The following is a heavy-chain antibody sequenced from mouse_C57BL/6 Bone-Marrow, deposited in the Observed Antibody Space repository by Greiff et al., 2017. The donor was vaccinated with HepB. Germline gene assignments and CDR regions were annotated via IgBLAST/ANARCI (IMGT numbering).Heavy chain of an antibody. CDR3: ARGVHYYAMDY. CDR1: GFTFSDYY. Sequence: EVKLMESGGGLVQPGGSLKLSCAASGFTFSDYYMYWVRQTPEKRLEWVAYISNGGGSTYYPDTVKGRFTISRDNAKNTLYLQMSRLKSEDTAMYYCARGVHYYAMDYWGQGTSVTVSS. CDR2: ISNGGGST. J-gene: IGHJ4*01. V-gene: IGHV5-12*01.